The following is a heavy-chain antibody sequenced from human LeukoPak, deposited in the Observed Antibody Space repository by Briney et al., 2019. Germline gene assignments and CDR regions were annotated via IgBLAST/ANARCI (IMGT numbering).Heavy chain of an antibody. J-gene: IGHJ4*02. CDR1: GFTFRSYS. D-gene: IGHD6-6*01. CDR3: AKFQRGLATRGGVDY. V-gene: IGHV3-21*01. CDR2: ISSSSYI. Sequence: GGSLRLSCAASGFTFRSYSMNWVRQAPGKGLEWVSSISSSSYIYYADSVKGRFTISRDNTKNSFYLQMNSLRTEDTAVDNAAKFQRGLATRGGVDYWGQGTLVTVSS.